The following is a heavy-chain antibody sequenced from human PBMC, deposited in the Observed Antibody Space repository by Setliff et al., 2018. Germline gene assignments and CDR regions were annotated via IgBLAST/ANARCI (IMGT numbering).Heavy chain of an antibody. Sequence: GSLRLSCAASGFTFSTYALSWVRQAPGKGPEWVSTITGNGNSLYYADSVKGRFIVSRDNSKNTMYLQLRSLRAEDTGKYFCARADSDSYYPYYFDFWGQGVLVTVSS. CDR1: GFTFSTYA. J-gene: IGHJ4*02. V-gene: IGHV3-23*01. D-gene: IGHD3-22*01. CDR3: ARADSDSYYPYYFDF. CDR2: ITGNGNSL.